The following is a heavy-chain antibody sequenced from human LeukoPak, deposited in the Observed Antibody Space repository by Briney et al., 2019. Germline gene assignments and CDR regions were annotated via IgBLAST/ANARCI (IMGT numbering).Heavy chain of an antibody. Sequence: GGSLRLSSAASGFTVSSNYMSWVRPAPGKGLEWVSVIYSGGSTDFADSVKGRFTISRNISKNTLYLQINSLRAEDTAVYYCAREHSGTYYFDYWGQGTLVTVSS. CDR1: GFTVSSNY. J-gene: IGHJ4*02. V-gene: IGHV3-66*01. CDR3: AREHSGTYYFDY. D-gene: IGHD1-26*01. CDR2: IYSGGST.